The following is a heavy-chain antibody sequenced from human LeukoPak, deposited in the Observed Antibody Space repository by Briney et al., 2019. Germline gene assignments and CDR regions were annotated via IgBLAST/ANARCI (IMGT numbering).Heavy chain of an antibody. J-gene: IGHJ5*02. CDR1: GYTFTSYY. D-gene: IGHD1-26*01. Sequence: ASVKVSCKASGYTFTSYYMHWVRQAPGQGLEWMGIINPSGGSTSYAQKFQGRVTMTRDTSTSTVYMELGSLRSEDTAVYYCARDRIVGATTAVNWFDPWGQGTLVTVSS. CDR2: INPSGGST. V-gene: IGHV1-46*01. CDR3: ARDRIVGATTAVNWFDP.